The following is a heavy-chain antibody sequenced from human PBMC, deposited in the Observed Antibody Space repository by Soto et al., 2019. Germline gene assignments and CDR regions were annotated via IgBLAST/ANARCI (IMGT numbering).Heavy chain of an antibody. CDR2: INRDGSST. CDR3: AKDMRGSWSYYLYGKDV. J-gene: IGHJ6*02. D-gene: IGHD3-10*01. V-gene: IGHV3-74*01. CDR1: GFTFRSYW. Sequence: GGSLRLSCAAYGFTFRSYWMHWVRQAPGKGLVWVSRINRDGSSTSYADSVKGRVTISRDNSKNTLSMQMNSLRDEDTAAYYCAKDMRGSWSYYLYGKDVWGQGTTVTLSS.